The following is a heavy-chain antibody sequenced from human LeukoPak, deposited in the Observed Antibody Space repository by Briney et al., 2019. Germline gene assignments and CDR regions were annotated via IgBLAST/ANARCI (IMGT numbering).Heavy chain of an antibody. Sequence: GGSLRLSCAASGFTFSSYSMNWVRQAPGKGLEWVSYISSSSSTIYYADSVKGRFTISRDNAKNTLYLQMNSLRAEDTAVYYCARGSSSSWPARATEVWYFDYWGQGTLVTVSS. CDR2: ISSSSSTI. D-gene: IGHD6-13*01. CDR1: GFTFSSYS. CDR3: ARGSSSSWPARATEVWYFDY. V-gene: IGHV3-48*01. J-gene: IGHJ4*02.